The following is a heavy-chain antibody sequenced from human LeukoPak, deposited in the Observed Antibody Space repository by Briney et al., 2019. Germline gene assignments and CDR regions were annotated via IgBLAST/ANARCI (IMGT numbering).Heavy chain of an antibody. CDR2: ISSSSSYI. D-gene: IGHD3-3*01. V-gene: IGHV3-21*01. J-gene: IGHJ4*02. CDR1: GFTFSSYS. CDR3: ASGTDYDFWSGYPASFDY. Sequence: GGSLRLSCAASGFTFSSYSMNWVRQAPGKGLEWVSSISSSSSYIYYADSVKGRFTISRDNAKNSLYLQMNSLRAEDTAVYYCASGTDYDFWSGYPASFDYWGQGTLVTVSS.